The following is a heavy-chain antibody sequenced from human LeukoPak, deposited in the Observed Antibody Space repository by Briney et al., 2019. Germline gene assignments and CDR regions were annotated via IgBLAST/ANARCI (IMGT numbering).Heavy chain of an antibody. CDR1: GFTFSDAW. Sequence: GSLRLSCAASGFTFSDAWMSWVRQAPGKGLEWIGEINHSGSTNYNPSLKSRVTISVDTSKNQFSLKLSSVTAADTAVYYCARDQRPSSTSWRYFDYWGQGTLVTVSS. CDR2: INHSGST. V-gene: IGHV4-34*01. D-gene: IGHD2-2*01. CDR3: ARDQRPSSTSWRYFDY. J-gene: IGHJ4*02.